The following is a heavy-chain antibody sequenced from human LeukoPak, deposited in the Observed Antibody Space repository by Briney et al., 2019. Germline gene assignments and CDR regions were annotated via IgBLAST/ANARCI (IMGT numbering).Heavy chain of an antibody. CDR1: GFTFSSYS. V-gene: IGHV3-21*01. J-gene: IGHJ4*02. CDR3: ARGLTGTDFDY. Sequence: GGSLRLSCAASGFTFSSYSMNWVRQAPGKGLEWVSSISSSSSYIYYADSVKGRFTISGDNAKNSLYLQMNSLRAEDTAVYYCARGLTGTDFDYWGQGTLVTVSS. D-gene: IGHD1-20*01. CDR2: ISSSSSYI.